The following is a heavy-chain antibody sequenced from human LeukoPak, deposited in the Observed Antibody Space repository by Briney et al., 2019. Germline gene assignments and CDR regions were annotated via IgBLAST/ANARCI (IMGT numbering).Heavy chain of an antibody. J-gene: IGHJ4*02. V-gene: IGHV4-39*07. D-gene: IGHD3-10*01. CDR1: GGSINSSSYY. CDR3: ARDLGPPMVRGVVVDY. Sequence: TTSETLSLTCTVSGGSINSSSYYWGWIRQPPGKGLEWIGSIYYSGSTYYNPSLKSRVTISVDTSKNQFSLKLSSVTAADTAVYYCARDLGPPMVRGVVVDYWGQGILVTVSS. CDR2: IYYSGST.